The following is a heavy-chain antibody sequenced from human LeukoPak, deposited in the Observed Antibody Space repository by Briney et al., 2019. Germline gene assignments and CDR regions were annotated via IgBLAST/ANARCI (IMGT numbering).Heavy chain of an antibody. CDR2: IIPIFGTA. CDR1: GGTFSSYA. Sequence: SVMVSCKASGGTFSSYAISWVRQAPGQGLEWMGGIIPIFGTANYAQKFQGRVTITADESTSTAYMELSSLRSEDTAVYYCARGFTISRYFDYWGQGTLVTVSS. V-gene: IGHV1-69*13. J-gene: IGHJ4*02. D-gene: IGHD3-3*01. CDR3: ARGFTISRYFDY.